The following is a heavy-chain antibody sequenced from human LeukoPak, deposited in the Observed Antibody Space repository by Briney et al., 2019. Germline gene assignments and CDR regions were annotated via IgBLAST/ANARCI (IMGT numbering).Heavy chain of an antibody. V-gene: IGHV4-34*01. CDR3: ARAQEQWLVSGAIDY. CDR2: INHSGST. D-gene: IGHD6-19*01. J-gene: IGHJ4*02. CDR1: GGSFSGYY. Sequence: SETLSLTCAVYGGSFSGYYWSWIRQPPGKGLEWIGEINHSGSTNYNPSLKSRITISVDTSKNQFSLKVSSVTAADTAVYYCARAQEQWLVSGAIDYWGQGTLVSVSS.